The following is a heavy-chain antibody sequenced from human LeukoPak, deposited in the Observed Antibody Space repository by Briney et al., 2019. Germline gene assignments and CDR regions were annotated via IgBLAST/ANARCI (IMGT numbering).Heavy chain of an antibody. J-gene: IGHJ6*02. D-gene: IGHD1-26*01. Sequence: PGGSLRLSCTASGFTFGDYAMSWVRQAPGKGLEWVGFIRSKAYGGTTEYAASVKGRFTISRDDSKSIAYLQMNSLKTEDTAVYYYTRSTNYYYGMDVWGQGTTVTVSS. CDR3: TRSTNYYYGMDV. CDR2: IRSKAYGGTT. CDR1: GFTFGDYA. V-gene: IGHV3-49*04.